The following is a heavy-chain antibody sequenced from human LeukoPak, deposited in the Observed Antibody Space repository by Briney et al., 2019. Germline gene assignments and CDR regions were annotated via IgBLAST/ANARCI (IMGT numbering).Heavy chain of an antibody. CDR1: GFTFNIYG. D-gene: IGHD3-10*01. CDR3: AKDRDYYGSGSDY. J-gene: IGHJ4*02. Sequence: GGALRLSCAASGFTFNIYGMHWVRQAPGKGLEWVAGISYDEMYQYYADSVKGRFTISRDNSKNTLFLQMNSLRAEDTAIYYCAKDRDYYGSGSDYWGQGTLVTVSS. CDR2: ISYDEMYQ. V-gene: IGHV3-30*18.